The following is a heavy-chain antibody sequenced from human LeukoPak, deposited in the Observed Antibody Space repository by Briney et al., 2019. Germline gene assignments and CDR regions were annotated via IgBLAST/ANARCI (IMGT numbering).Heavy chain of an antibody. CDR2: ISYDGSNK. CDR3: ARLKHDYGDCFDY. D-gene: IGHD4-17*01. J-gene: IGHJ4*02. Sequence: GGSLRLSCAASGFTFNSYAMNWVRQAPGKGLEWVAVISYDGSNKYYADSVKGRFTISRDNSKNTLYLQMNSLRAEDTAVYYCARLKHDYGDCFDYWGQGTLVTVSS. V-gene: IGHV3-30*04. CDR1: GFTFNSYA.